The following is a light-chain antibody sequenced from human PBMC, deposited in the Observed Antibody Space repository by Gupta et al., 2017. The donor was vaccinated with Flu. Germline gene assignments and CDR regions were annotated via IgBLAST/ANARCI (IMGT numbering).Light chain of an antibody. Sequence: VTISCSGSSSNIGSNTVNWYQQVPGTPPNLLIYGNNQRPSGVPDRFPGSKSGTSASLAISGLQSEDEADYYCAAWDDSLNGHYVFGTGTKVTVL. CDR2: GNN. CDR3: AAWDDSLNGHYV. CDR1: SSNIGSNT. V-gene: IGLV1-44*01. J-gene: IGLJ1*01.